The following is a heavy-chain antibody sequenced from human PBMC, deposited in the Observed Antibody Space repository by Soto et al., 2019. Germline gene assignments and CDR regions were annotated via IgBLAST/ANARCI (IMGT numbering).Heavy chain of an antibody. CDR2: FYYTGST. J-gene: IGHJ4*02. V-gene: IGHV4-30-4*01. CDR1: GASIGSGNYY. D-gene: IGHD3-10*01. Sequence: QVQLQESGPGLVKPSQTLSLTCSVSGASIGSGNYYWSWIHQFPGKGLEWIGYFYYTGSTYYNPSLRSRISISEDISKNLFSLTLTSVNAADSAMYYCARGREEAGGPFDFWGQGTLVTVSS. CDR3: ARGREEAGGPFDF.